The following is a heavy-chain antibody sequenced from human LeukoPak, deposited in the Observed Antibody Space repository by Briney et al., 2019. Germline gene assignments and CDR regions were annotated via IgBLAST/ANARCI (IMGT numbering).Heavy chain of an antibody. CDR1: GFTFSSYS. CDR3: AKDMRFDWTPYYFDY. V-gene: IGHV3-21*04. CDR2: ISSSSSYI. J-gene: IGHJ4*02. Sequence: GGSLRLSCAASGFTFSSYSMNWVRQAPGKGLEWVSSISSSSSYIYYADSVKGRFTISRDNSKNTLYLQMNGLRAEDTAVYYCAKDMRFDWTPYYFDYWGQGTLVTVSS. D-gene: IGHD3-9*01.